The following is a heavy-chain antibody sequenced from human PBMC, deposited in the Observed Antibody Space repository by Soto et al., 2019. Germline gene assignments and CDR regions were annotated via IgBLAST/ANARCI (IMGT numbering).Heavy chain of an antibody. CDR2: IKSKTDGGTT. Sequence: PGGSLRLSCAASGFTFSNAWMNWVRQAPGKGLEWVGRIKSKTDGGTTDYAAPVKGRFTISRDDSKNTLYLQMNSLKTEDTAVYYCTTFRILWFGELFYYNYYGMDVWGQGTTVTVSS. J-gene: IGHJ6*02. V-gene: IGHV3-15*07. CDR3: TTFRILWFGELFYYNYYGMDV. D-gene: IGHD3-10*01. CDR1: GFTFSNAW.